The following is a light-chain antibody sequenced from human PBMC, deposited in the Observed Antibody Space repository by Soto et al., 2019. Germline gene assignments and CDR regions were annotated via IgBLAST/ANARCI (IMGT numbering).Light chain of an antibody. CDR2: GAS. Sequence: DVRMTQSPSSLSASVGDTITITCRASRTINTYLNWFQQKPGEPPRLLIYGASTLHDGVPSRFSGSGSGADFTLTISGLQPEDFAVYYCQHYNSYPRTFGQGTKVDIK. CDR1: RTINTY. V-gene: IGKV1-39*01. CDR3: QHYNSYPRT. J-gene: IGKJ1*01.